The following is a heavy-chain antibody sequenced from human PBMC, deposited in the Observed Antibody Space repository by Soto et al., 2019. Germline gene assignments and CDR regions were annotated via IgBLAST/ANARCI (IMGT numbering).Heavy chain of an antibody. V-gene: IGHV1-46*01. J-gene: IGHJ4*02. CDR3: AIQINRQSSPFPTAGPFDY. CDR2: INPSGGST. CDR1: GYTFTSYY. Sequence: ASVKVSYKASGYTFTSYYMHWVRQAPGQGLEWMGIINPSGGSTSYAQKFQGRVTMTRDTSTSTVYMELSSLRSEDTAVYYCAIQINRQSSPFPTAGPFDYWGQGTLVTVSS. D-gene: IGHD6-19*01.